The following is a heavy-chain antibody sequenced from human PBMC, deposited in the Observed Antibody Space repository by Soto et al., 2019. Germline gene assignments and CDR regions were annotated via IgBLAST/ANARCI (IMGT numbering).Heavy chain of an antibody. Sequence: GGSLRLSCAASGFTFGSYAMSGVRQAPGKGLEWVSAISGSGGSTYYADSVKGRFTISRDNSKNTLYLQMNSLRAEDTAVYYCAKGAARSRGGWFDPWGQGTLVTVSS. CDR1: GFTFGSYA. CDR2: ISGSGGST. V-gene: IGHV3-23*01. J-gene: IGHJ5*02. D-gene: IGHD2-15*01. CDR3: AKGAARSRGGWFDP.